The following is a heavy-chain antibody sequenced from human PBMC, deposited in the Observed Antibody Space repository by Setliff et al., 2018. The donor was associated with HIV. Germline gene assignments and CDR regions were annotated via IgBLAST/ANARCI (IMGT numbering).Heavy chain of an antibody. CDR3: ASHHSADIYYSYYGMDV. Sequence: GGSLRLSCAASGFIFSSYEMNWVRQAPGKGLEWVSYSSSSGYSTNYADSVKGRFTMSRDNAKNLLYLQMNSLRAEDTAVYYCASHHSADIYYSYYGMDVWGQGTTVTVTS. D-gene: IGHD6-13*01. CDR1: GFIFSSYE. J-gene: IGHJ6*02. CDR2: SSSSGYST. V-gene: IGHV3-48*03.